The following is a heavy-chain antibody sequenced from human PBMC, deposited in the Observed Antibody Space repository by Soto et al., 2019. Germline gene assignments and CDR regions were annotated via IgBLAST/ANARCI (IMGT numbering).Heavy chain of an antibody. CDR1: GASISGFY. CDR2: IYATGTT. Sequence: PSETLSLTCTVSGASISGFYWSWIRKSAGKGLEWIGRIYATGTTDYNPSLKSRVMVSVDTSKKQFSLKLRSATAADTAVYYCVRDGTKTLRDWFDPWGQGISVTVSS. J-gene: IGHJ5*02. V-gene: IGHV4-4*07. CDR3: VRDGTKTLRDWFDP. D-gene: IGHD1-1*01.